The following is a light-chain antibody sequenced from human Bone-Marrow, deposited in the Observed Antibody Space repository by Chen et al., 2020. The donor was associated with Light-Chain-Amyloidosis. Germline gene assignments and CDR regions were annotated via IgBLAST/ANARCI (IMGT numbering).Light chain of an antibody. Sequence: SYVLTQPSSVSVAPGQTATIACGGNNIGSTSVHWYQQTPGQAPLLVVCDDSDRPSGIPERWSGCKSGNTATLTISRVEAGDEADDYCQVWDRSSDRAVFGGGTKLTVL. CDR2: DDS. CDR1: NIGSTS. J-gene: IGLJ3*02. V-gene: IGLV3-21*02. CDR3: QVWDRSSDRAV.